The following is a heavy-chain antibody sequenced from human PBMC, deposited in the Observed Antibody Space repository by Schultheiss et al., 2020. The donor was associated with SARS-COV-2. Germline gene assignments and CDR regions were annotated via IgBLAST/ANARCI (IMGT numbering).Heavy chain of an antibody. CDR2: IYHSGST. CDR3: ARAGYIGDGAFDI. D-gene: IGHD5-12*01. CDR1: GGSISSSSYY. J-gene: IGHJ3*02. Sequence: SQTLSLTCTVSGGSISSSSYYWGWIRQPPGKGLEWIGSIYHSGSTYYNPSLKSRVTISVDTSKNQFSLKLSSVTAADTAVYYCARAGYIGDGAFDIWGQGTMVTVSS. V-gene: IGHV4-39*07.